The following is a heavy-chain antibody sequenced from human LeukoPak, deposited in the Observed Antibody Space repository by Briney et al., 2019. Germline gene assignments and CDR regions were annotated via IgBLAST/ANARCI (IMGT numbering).Heavy chain of an antibody. CDR2: ISGSGGST. CDR3: ANMVRGVTTPFDY. V-gene: IGHV3-23*01. Sequence: GESLRLSCAASGFTSSSYAMSWVRQAPGKGLEWVSAISGSGGSTYYADSVKGRFTISRDNSKNTLYLQMNSLRAEDTAVYYCANMVRGVTTPFDYWGQGTLVTVSS. J-gene: IGHJ4*02. D-gene: IGHD3-10*01. CDR1: GFTSSSYA.